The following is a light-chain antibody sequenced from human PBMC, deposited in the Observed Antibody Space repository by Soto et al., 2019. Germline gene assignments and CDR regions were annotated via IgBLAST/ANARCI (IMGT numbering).Light chain of an antibody. Sequence: SALTQPRSVSGSPGQSVTISCTGTSCDVGGYNYVSWYQQHPGKAPKLMIYDVSKRLSGVPDRFSGSKSGNTASLTISGLQAEDEADYYCCSYAGSPFVFGTGTKSPS. CDR2: DVS. V-gene: IGLV2-11*01. CDR1: SCDVGGYNY. J-gene: IGLJ1*01. CDR3: CSYAGSPFV.